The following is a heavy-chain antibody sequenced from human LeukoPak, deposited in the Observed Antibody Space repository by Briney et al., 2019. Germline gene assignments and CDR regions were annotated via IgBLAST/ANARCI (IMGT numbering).Heavy chain of an antibody. CDR1: GFTFNSYA. J-gene: IGHJ4*02. CDR2: ISASGAST. V-gene: IGHV3-23*01. D-gene: IGHD2-15*01. CDR3: ARDPTLAPYCSGGSCYASSIDY. Sequence: PGGSLRLSCAASGFTFNSYAMSWVRQAPGKGLDWVSAISASGASTYYADSVRGRFTISRDNSKNTLYLQMNSLRAEDTAVYYCARDPTLAPYCSGGSCYASSIDYWGQGTLVTVSS.